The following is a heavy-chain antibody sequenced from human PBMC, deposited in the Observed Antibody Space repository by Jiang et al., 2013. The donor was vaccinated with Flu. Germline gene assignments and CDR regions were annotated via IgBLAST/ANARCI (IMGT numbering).Heavy chain of an antibody. CDR1: IQLYQLL. V-gene: IGHV5-10-1*01. Sequence: GAEVKKPGESLRISCKGFWIQLYQLLDQRGCARCPGKAWSGWGRIDPSDSYTNYSPSFQGHVTISADKSISTAYLQWSSLKASDTAMYYCASVAGPTIDYWGQGTLVTVSS. J-gene: IGHJ4*02. D-gene: IGHD6-19*01. CDR2: IDPSDSYT. CDR3: ASVAGPTIDY.